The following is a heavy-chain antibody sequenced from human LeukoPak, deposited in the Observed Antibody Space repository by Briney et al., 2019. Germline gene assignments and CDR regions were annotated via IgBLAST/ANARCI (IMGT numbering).Heavy chain of an antibody. CDR2: IKQDGSEK. V-gene: IGHV3-7*01. Sequence: GGSLSLSCAASGFTFSSYWMSWVRQAPGKGLEWVANIKQDGSEKYYVDSVKGRFTISRDNAKNSLYLQMNSLRAEDTAVYYCARDYYDSSGYYHVGYFDYWGQGTLVTVSS. CDR1: GFTFSSYW. CDR3: ARDYYDSSGYYHVGYFDY. J-gene: IGHJ4*02. D-gene: IGHD3-22*01.